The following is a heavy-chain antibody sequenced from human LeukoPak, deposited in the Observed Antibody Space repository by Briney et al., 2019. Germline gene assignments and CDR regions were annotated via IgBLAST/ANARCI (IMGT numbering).Heavy chain of an antibody. CDR2: ISWNSGSI. V-gene: IGHV3-9*01. CDR3: AKESHGFDY. J-gene: IGHJ4*02. CDR1: GFTFDDYA. Sequence: GGSLRLSCAASGFTFDDYAMHWVRQSPGKGLEWFSGISWNSGSIGYADSVKGRFTISRDNAKNSLYLQMNSLRAEDTALYYCAKESHGFDYWGQGTLVTVSS.